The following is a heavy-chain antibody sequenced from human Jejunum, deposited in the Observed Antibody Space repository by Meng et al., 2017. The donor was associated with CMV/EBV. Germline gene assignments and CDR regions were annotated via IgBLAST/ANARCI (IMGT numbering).Heavy chain of an antibody. CDR3: ARRPLGFCSSMSCQPLWYFDL. J-gene: IGHJ2*01. Sequence: WMSWVRQAPGKGLEWVAKINQDGSEKYYVGSVKGRFTISRDNAKNSLYLQMNSLRAEDAAVYYCARRPLGFCSSMSCQPLWYFDLWGRDTLVIVSS. V-gene: IGHV3-7*01. D-gene: IGHD2-2*01. CDR1: W. CDR2: INQDGSEK.